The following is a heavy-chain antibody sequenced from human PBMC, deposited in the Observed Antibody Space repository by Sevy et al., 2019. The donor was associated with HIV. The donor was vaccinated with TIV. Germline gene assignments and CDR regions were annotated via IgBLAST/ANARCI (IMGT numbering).Heavy chain of an antibody. V-gene: IGHV3-7*01. CDR3: VRAMASADSF. Sequence: GGSLRLSCAASGFTISSYWMLWVRQAPGKGLEWVANINQDGSTKYYLDSVKGRFTISKANAKNSVVLQMNSLTAEDTGVYFCVRAMASADSFWGQGTLVTVSS. D-gene: IGHD3-10*01. CDR1: GFTISSYW. CDR2: INQDGSTK. J-gene: IGHJ4*02.